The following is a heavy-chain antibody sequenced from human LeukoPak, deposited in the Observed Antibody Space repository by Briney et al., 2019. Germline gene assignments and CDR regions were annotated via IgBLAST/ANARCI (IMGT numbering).Heavy chain of an antibody. CDR1: GYTFTSYD. CDR2: MSTNSENT. J-gene: IGHJ6*03. V-gene: IGHV1-8*01. D-gene: IGHD5-12*01. Sequence: GASLKVSCKTSGYTFTSYDINWVRQAPGQGLEWMGWMSTNSENTGYAQKFQGRVNMTRDRSISTVYMELISLTYEKTAFYYSARWIRLSGGYYHYYMDVWGKGTTVTVSS. CDR3: ARWIRLSGGYYHYYMDV.